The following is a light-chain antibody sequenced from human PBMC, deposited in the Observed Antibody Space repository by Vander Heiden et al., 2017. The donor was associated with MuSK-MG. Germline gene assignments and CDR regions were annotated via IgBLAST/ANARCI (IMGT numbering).Light chain of an antibody. J-gene: IGLJ3*02. CDR1: SSDVGNC. V-gene: IGLV2-23*01. CDR2: EAS. CDR3: CSNAGSSTV. Sequence: QSPLTQPASVSGSPGQSITTSCMGISSDVGNCVSWYQQHPGKAPKVMIYEASKRPSGVSNRFSGSKSGNTASLTISGLQAEDEADYYCCSNAGSSTVFGGGTKLTVI.